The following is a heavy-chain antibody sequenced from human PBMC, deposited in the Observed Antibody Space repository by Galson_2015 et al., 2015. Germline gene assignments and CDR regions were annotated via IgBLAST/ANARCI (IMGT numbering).Heavy chain of an antibody. D-gene: IGHD3-10*01. CDR1: GGSISGNNYY. CDR2: FYYSGST. Sequence: SETLSLTCTVSGGSISGNNYYWAWIRQPPGKGLEWIGSFYYSGSTYYNPSLKSRVTISVDTSKHQFSLKLSSVTAADTAVYYCARDHYHSPLSMDVWGQGATVTVSS. CDR3: ARDHYHSPLSMDV. J-gene: IGHJ6*02. V-gene: IGHV4-39*02.